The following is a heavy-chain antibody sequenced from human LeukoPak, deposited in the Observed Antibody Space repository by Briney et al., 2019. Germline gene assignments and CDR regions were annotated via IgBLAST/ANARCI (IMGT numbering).Heavy chain of an antibody. D-gene: IGHD1-26*01. Sequence: PGGSLRLSCAASGFTFSTYWMSWVRQAPGKGLEWVSAISGSGGSTYYADSVKGRFTISRDNSKNTLYLQMNSLRAEDTAVYYCAKDLEIVGATDYWGQGTLVTVSS. J-gene: IGHJ4*02. CDR2: ISGSGGST. CDR3: AKDLEIVGATDY. CDR1: GFTFSTYW. V-gene: IGHV3-23*01.